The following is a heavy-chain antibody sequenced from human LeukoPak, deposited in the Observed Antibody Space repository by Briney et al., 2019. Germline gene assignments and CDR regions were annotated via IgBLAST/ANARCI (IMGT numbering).Heavy chain of an antibody. V-gene: IGHV3-30-3*01. J-gene: IGHJ4*02. Sequence: HPGRSLRLSCAASGFTFSSYAMHWVRQAPGKGLEWVAVISYDGSNKYYADSVKGRFTISRDNSKNTLYLQMNSLRAEDTAVYYCARDSGSSDYFDYWGQGTLVTVSS. D-gene: IGHD2-2*01. CDR2: ISYDGSNK. CDR1: GFTFSSYA. CDR3: ARDSGSSDYFDY.